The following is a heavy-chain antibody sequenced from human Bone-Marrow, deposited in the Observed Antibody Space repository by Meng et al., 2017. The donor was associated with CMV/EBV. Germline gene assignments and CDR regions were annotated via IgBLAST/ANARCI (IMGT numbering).Heavy chain of an antibody. J-gene: IGHJ6*02. CDR2: ISSNGGST. CDR3: AREDFWSGYYSYYYYYYGMDV. D-gene: IGHD3-3*01. CDR1: GFTFSSYA. V-gene: IGHV3-64*02. Sequence: LSLTCAASGFTFSSYAMHWVRQAPGKGLEYVSAISSNGGSTYYADSVKGRFTISRDNSKNTLYLQMGSLRAEDMAVYYCAREDFWSGYYSYYYYYYGMDVWGQGTTVTVSS.